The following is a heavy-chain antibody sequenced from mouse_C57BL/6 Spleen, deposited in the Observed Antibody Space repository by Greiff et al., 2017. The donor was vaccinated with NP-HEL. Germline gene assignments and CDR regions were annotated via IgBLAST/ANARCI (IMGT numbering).Heavy chain of an antibody. D-gene: IGHD1-2*01. CDR3: ARRGGTALDY. CDR2: IYPRSGNT. Sequence: LVESGAELARPGASVKLSCKASGYTFTSYGISWVKQRTGQGLEWIGEIYPRSGNTYYNEKFKGKATLTADKSSSTAYMELRSLTSEDSAVYFCARRGGTALDYWGQGTTLTVSS. J-gene: IGHJ2*01. V-gene: IGHV1-81*01. CDR1: GYTFTSYG.